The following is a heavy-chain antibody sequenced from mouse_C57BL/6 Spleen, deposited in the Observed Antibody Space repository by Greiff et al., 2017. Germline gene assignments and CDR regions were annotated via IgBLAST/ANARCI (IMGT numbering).Heavy chain of an antibody. CDR2: IYPGDGDN. J-gene: IGHJ2*01. CDR3: ARYVNYIDY. V-gene: IGHV1-80*01. CDR1: GYAFSSYW. Sequence: QVQLKQSGAELVKPGASVKISCKASGYAFSSYWMNWVKQRPGKGLEWIGQIYPGDGDNNSNGKFKGKATLTADNSSSTAYMQLISLTSGVSAVYFGARYVNYIDYWGQGTTLTVSS.